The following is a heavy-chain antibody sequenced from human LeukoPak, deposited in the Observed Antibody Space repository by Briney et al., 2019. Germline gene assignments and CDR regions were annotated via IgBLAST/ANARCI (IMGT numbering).Heavy chain of an antibody. CDR1: GYTFTGYY. CDR3: ARVRYRLAETYIDY. D-gene: IGHD3-16*01. J-gene: IGHJ4*02. CDR2: INPNSGDT. Sequence: GASVKVSCKASGYTFTGYYMHWVRQAPGQGLEWMGWINPNSGDTNYAPKFQGRVTMTRDTSISTAYMELSRLRSDDTAVYYCARVRYRLAETYIDYWGQGTLVTVSS. V-gene: IGHV1-2*02.